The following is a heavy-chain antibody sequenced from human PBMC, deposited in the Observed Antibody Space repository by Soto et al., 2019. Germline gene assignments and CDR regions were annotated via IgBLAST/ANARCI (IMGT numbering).Heavy chain of an antibody. CDR2: IYYSGST. CDR3: ARLSLKQQLASGFDD. Sequence: PSETLSFTCTVSGGSISSSSYYWGWIRQPPGRGLEWIGSIYYSGSTYYNPSLKSRVTISVDTSKNQFSLKLSSVTAADTAVYYCARLSLKQQLASGFDDWGQGTLVTVSS. D-gene: IGHD6-13*01. CDR1: GGSISSSSYY. J-gene: IGHJ4*02. V-gene: IGHV4-39*01.